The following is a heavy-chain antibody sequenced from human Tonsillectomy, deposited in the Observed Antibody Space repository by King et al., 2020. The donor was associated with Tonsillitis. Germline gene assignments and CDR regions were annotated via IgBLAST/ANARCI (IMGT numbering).Heavy chain of an antibody. Sequence: VQLVESGGGLVQPGRSLRLSCSASGFTFGDYAMSWFRHAPGKGLEWVGIIRSEAYGGTTSYAASVQGRFTISRDDSKSIAYLQMNSLETEDTGVYYCTRAPVWSGYEEIWYFDYWGQGSLVTVSS. V-gene: IGHV3-49*03. CDR1: GFTFGDYA. D-gene: IGHD3-3*01. CDR2: IRSEAYGGTT. J-gene: IGHJ4*02. CDR3: TRAPVWSGYEEIWYFDY.